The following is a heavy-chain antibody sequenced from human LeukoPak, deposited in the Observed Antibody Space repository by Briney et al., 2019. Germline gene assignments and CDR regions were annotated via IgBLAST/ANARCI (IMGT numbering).Heavy chain of an antibody. CDR3: ARGDYYGSGSYYNFNWFDP. D-gene: IGHD3-10*01. V-gene: IGHV4-61*02. J-gene: IGHJ5*02. CDR2: IYTSGST. Sequence: SQTLSLTCTVSGGSISSGSYYGSWIRQPAGKGLEWIGRIYTSGSTNYNPSLKSRVTISVDTSKNQFYLTLSSVTTADTAVYYCARGDYYGSGSYYNFNWFDPWGQGTLVTVSS. CDR1: GGSISSGSYY.